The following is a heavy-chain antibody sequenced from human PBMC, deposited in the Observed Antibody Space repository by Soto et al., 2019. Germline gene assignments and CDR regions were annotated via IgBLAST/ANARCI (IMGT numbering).Heavy chain of an antibody. CDR1: GFTFDDNA. J-gene: IGHJ4*02. Sequence: GGSLRLSCAVSGFTFDDNAMHWVRQAPEKGLEWVSGINWKSDIGYADSVKGRFTISRDNAENSLHLQMNSLRAEDTALYYCAISQDRGGRTTFIYWGQGTQVTVSS. CDR3: AISQDRGGRTTFIY. CDR2: INWKSDI. V-gene: IGHV3-9*01. D-gene: IGHD3-16*01.